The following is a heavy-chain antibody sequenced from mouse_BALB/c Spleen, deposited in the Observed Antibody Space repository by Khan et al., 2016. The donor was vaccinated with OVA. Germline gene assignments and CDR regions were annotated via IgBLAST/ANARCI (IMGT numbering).Heavy chain of an antibody. J-gene: IGHJ3*01. CDR3: ATLYGNPFHY. CDR1: GFNITDTY. Sequence: EVKLLESGAEFVRPGASIKLSCTASGFNITDTYMHWVKQRPEQGLEWIGRIDPSTGDPKYDPKFQDKVTMPADTSSNTAYLQLNSLTSADTAIYYCATLYGNPFHYWGQGTLVTVSA. D-gene: IGHD2-1*01. CDR2: IDPSTGDP. V-gene: IGHV14-3*02.